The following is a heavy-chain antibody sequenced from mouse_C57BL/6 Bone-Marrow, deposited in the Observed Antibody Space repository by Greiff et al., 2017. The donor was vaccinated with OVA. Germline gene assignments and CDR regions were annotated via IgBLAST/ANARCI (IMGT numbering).Heavy chain of an antibody. Sequence: VQLQQSGAELVRPGPSVKMSCKASGYTFTNYWIGWAKQRPGHGLEWIGDIYPGGGDTNYNEKFKGKATLTADKSSSTAYMQFSRLTSEDTAMDYGARSRISTGPFDYWGQGTTLTVSS. V-gene: IGHV1-63*01. J-gene: IGHJ2*01. CDR2: IYPGGGDT. CDR1: GYTFTNYW. CDR3: ARSRISTGPFDY. D-gene: IGHD1-1*01.